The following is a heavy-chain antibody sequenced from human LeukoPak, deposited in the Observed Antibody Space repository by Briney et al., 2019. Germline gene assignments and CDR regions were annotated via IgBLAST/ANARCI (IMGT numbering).Heavy chain of an antibody. Sequence: GASVKVSCKASGGTFSSYAISWVRQAPGQGLEWMGGILPIFGTANYAQKFQGRVTMTRDTSTSTVYMELSSLRSEDTAVYYCACLGATRFGWGQGTLVTVSS. D-gene: IGHD1-26*01. V-gene: IGHV1-69*05. CDR1: GGTFSSYA. CDR3: ACLGATRFG. J-gene: IGHJ4*02. CDR2: ILPIFGTA.